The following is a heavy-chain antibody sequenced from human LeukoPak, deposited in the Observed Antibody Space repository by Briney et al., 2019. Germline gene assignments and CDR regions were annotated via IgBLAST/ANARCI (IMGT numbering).Heavy chain of an antibody. Sequence: PGGSLRLSCEASGFTFSGYAVSWVRQAPGKGLEWVSGFGTDGNTHYAESVRGRFDISRDTSKTTVYLQMNSLRAEDTAVYYCAKDLSSIAVAGFHYWGQGTLVTVSS. V-gene: IGHV3-23*01. J-gene: IGHJ4*02. D-gene: IGHD6-19*01. CDR2: FGTDGNT. CDR3: AKDLSSIAVAGFHY. CDR1: GFTFSGYA.